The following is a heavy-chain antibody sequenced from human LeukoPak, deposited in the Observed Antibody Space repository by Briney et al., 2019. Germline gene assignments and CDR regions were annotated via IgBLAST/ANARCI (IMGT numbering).Heavy chain of an antibody. CDR1: GYTFTYRY. CDR3: ATSDYYDSSGYYSPFDY. J-gene: IGHJ4*02. D-gene: IGHD3-22*01. V-gene: IGHV1-45*02. CDR2: ITPFNGNT. Sequence: ASVKVSCKASGYTFTYRYLHWVRQAPGHALEWMGWITPFNGNTNYAQKFQDRVTSTRDRSMSTAYMELSSLRSEDTAIYYCATSDYYDSSGYYSPFDYWGQGTLVTVSS.